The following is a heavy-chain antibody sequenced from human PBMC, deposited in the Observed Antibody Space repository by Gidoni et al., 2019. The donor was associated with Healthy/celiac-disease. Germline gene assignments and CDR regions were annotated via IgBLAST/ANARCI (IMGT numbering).Heavy chain of an antibody. Sequence: EVQLVESGGGLVKPGGYLRLSCAASGFTFSSYSMNWVRQAPGKGLEWVSSNSGSSSYISYADSGKGRFVITRNNAKNSMFLQMNSLSADDTAWYYCAGPARGDRNWYFDLWGRGTLVTVSS. D-gene: IGHD3-16*01. V-gene: IGHV3-21*01. J-gene: IGHJ2*01. CDR3: AGPARGDRNWYFDL. CDR1: GFTFSSYS. CDR2: NSGSSSYI.